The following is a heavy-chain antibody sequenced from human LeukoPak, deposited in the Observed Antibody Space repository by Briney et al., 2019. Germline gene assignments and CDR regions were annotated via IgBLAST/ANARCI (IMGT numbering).Heavy chain of an antibody. CDR1: GGSFSGYY. CDR2: INHIGST. CDR3: AREEGYNWNYVGWFDP. Sequence: SETLSLTCAVYGGSFSGYYWSWIRQPPGKGLEWIGEINHIGSTNYNPSLKSRVTLSVDTYKNQFSLKLSSVTAADTAVYYCAREEGYNWNYVGWFDPWGQGTLVTVSS. V-gene: IGHV4-34*01. D-gene: IGHD1-7*01. J-gene: IGHJ5*02.